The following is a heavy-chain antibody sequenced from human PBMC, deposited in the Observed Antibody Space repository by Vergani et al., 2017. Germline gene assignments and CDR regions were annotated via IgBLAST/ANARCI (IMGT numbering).Heavy chain of an antibody. Sequence: QVQLVQSGAEVKKPGSSVKVSCKASGGTFSSYAISWVRQVPGQGLEWMGGFIPMFDTSNYAQKFQGRVTIAADESTSTAYMELNCLRSEDTAVYYCARAPATVVTPDWYFDLWGRGTLVTVSS. CDR2: FIPMFDTS. CDR3: ARAPATVVTPDWYFDL. CDR1: GGTFSSYA. J-gene: IGHJ2*01. D-gene: IGHD4-23*01. V-gene: IGHV1-69*13.